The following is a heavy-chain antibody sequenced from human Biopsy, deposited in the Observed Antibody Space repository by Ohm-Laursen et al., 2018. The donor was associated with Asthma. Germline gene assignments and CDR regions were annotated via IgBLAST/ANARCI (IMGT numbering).Heavy chain of an antibody. CDR2: IIPIIGTA. CDR1: GDSFISYA. CDR3: GGCSSSNYYYGLDV. J-gene: IGHJ6*02. Sequence: SSVKVSCKTYGDSFISYAITWVRQAPGQGLEWMGGIIPIIGTAHYAPKFQGRVTISADESTSTAYMELTSLSSEDTAVFFCGGCSSSNYYYGLDVWGQGTTVIVSS. V-gene: IGHV1-69*01. D-gene: IGHD6-6*01.